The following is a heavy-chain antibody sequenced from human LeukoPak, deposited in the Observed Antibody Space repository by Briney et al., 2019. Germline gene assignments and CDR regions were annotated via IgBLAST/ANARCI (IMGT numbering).Heavy chain of an antibody. J-gene: IGHJ2*01. Sequence: GGSLRLSCAASGFTFSSYGMNWVRQAPGKGLGWVSFISSGGTTIYYADSVKGRFTISRDKAKNSLYLQMNSLRAEDTAVHYCARLAGYVTGYFDLWGRGTLVTVSS. CDR3: ARLAGYVTGYFDL. D-gene: IGHD5-12*01. CDR2: ISSGGTTI. CDR1: GFTFSSYG. V-gene: IGHV3-48*01.